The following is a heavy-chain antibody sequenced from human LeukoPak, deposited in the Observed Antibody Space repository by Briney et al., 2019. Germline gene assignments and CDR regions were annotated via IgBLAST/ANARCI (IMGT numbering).Heavy chain of an antibody. CDR1: GGSISSYY. Sequence: SETLFLTCTVPGGSISSYYWSWIRQPPGKGLEWIGYIYYSGSTNYNPSLKSRVTISVDTSKNQFSLKLSSVTAADTAVYYCARDLAAAGTVDIWGQGTMVTVSS. J-gene: IGHJ3*02. V-gene: IGHV4-59*01. CDR2: IYYSGST. D-gene: IGHD6-13*01. CDR3: ARDLAAAGTVDI.